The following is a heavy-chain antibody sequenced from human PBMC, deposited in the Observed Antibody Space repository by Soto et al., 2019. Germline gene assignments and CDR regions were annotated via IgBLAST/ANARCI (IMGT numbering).Heavy chain of an antibody. D-gene: IGHD1-26*01. CDR3: ASPVGVGANYYYYGMDV. V-gene: IGHV1-18*04. Sequence: GAQVKLSVKASGSTFTSYGISWVRQAPGQGLEWMGWISAYNGNTNYAQKLQGRATMTTDTSTSTAYMELRSLRSDDTALYYCASPVGVGANYYYYGMDVWGQGTTVTVSS. CDR2: ISAYNGNT. CDR1: GSTFTSYG. J-gene: IGHJ6*01.